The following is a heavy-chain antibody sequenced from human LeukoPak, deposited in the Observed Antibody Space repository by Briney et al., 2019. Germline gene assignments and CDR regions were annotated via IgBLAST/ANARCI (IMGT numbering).Heavy chain of an antibody. CDR1: GYTFTGYY. J-gene: IGHJ4*02. V-gene: IGHV1-2*02. Sequence: GASVKVSCKASGYTFTGYYMHWVRQAPGQGLEWMGWINFNSGGTNYAQKFQGRVTMSRDTSITTAYMELSRLRSDDTAVYYCARGGDSNLLMSYWGQGTLVTVSS. D-gene: IGHD3-22*01. CDR3: ARGGDSNLLMSY. CDR2: INFNSGGT.